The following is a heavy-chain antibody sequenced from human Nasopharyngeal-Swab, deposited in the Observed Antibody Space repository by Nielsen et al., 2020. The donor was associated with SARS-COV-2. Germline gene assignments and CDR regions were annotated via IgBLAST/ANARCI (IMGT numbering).Heavy chain of an antibody. CDR1: GGSISSGGYY. Sequence: GSLRLSCTVSGGSISSGGYYWSWIRQPPGKGLEWIGEINHSGSTNYNPSLKSRVTISVDTSKNQFSLKLSSVTAADTAVYYCARSNKYYDFWSGYYSGGYFDYWGQGTLVTVSS. CDR3: ARSNKYYDFWSGYYSGGYFDY. V-gene: IGHV4-39*07. CDR2: INHSGST. D-gene: IGHD3-3*01. J-gene: IGHJ4*02.